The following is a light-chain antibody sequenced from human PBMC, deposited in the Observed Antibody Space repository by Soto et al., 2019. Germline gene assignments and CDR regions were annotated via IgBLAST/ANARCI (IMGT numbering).Light chain of an antibody. CDR2: ANS. V-gene: IGLV1-40*01. Sequence: QSVLTQPPSVSGAPGQRVTISCTGSSSNIGAGYYVHWYQQLPGTAPKLLMYANSNRPSGVPDRFSGSKSGTSASLAITGLQAEDEADYYCQSYDTSLSVVFGGGTKLTVL. CDR1: SSNIGAGYY. J-gene: IGLJ2*01. CDR3: QSYDTSLSVV.